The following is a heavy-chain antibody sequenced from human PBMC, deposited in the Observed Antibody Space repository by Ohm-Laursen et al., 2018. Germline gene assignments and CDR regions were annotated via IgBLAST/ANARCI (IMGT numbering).Heavy chain of an antibody. CDR3: AKRSDLGGSSKVYLDY. CDR1: GFTFSSYW. J-gene: IGHJ4*02. Sequence: SLRLSCSASGFTFSSYWMHWVRQAPGKGLVWVSRINSDGSSTSYADSVKGRFTISRDGSKNTLFLQMNSLRNEDTGLYYCAKRSDLGGSSKVYLDYWGQGTLVTVSS. V-gene: IGHV3-74*01. D-gene: IGHD6-6*01. CDR2: INSDGSST.